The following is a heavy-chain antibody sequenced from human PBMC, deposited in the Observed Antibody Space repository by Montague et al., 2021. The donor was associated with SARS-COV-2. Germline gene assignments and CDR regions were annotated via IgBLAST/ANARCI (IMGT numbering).Heavy chain of an antibody. D-gene: IGHD5-12*01. Sequence: TLSLTCTVSGGSISSHNYYWDWIRQPPGKGLEWIGSIYDSGSTYYNPSLKSRVTISVDTSKNHFSLKLNSVTAADTAVYYCARRGRKLLPVATTIGGFDIWGQGTMVTVSS. CDR1: GGSISSHNYY. CDR3: ARRGRKLLPVATTIGGFDI. V-gene: IGHV4-39*02. J-gene: IGHJ3*02. CDR2: IYDSGST.